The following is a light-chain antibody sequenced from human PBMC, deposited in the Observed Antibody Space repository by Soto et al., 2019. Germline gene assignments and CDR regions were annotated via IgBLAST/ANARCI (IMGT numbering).Light chain of an antibody. CDR3: QQHDNWPPWT. CDR1: QSVGSN. CDR2: AAS. Sequence: EIVMTQSPATLSVSPGERATLSCRASQSVGSNLAWYQQKPGQAPRLLMYAASTRATGIPARFSGSGSGTEFTLTISSLPSEDFAFYYCQQHDNWPPWTFGQGTKVEIK. J-gene: IGKJ1*01. V-gene: IGKV3-15*01.